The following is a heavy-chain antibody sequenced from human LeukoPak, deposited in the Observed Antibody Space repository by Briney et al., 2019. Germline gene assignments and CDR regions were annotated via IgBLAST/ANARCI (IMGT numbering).Heavy chain of an antibody. Sequence: GGSLRLPCAASGFTFSSYAMTWVRQAPGKGLEWVSSITGSGSSTYYADSVKGRFTISRDNSKNTLYLQMNSLRGEDTAVYYCAKSSSSPLYWGQGTLVTVSS. D-gene: IGHD6-6*01. V-gene: IGHV3-23*01. CDR2: ITGSGSST. CDR3: AKSSSSPLY. J-gene: IGHJ4*02. CDR1: GFTFSSYA.